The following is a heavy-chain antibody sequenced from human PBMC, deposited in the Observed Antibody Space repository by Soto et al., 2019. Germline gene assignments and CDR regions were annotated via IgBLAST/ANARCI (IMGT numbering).Heavy chain of an antibody. Sequence: GESLKISCKGSGYTFTSYWIGWVRQMPGKGLEWMGIIYPSDSDTRYSPSFQGQVTISADKSMSTAYLQWNSLKASDTAMYYCARHAGSFPNYFDYWGQGTLVTVSS. V-gene: IGHV5-51*01. J-gene: IGHJ4*02. CDR1: GYTFTSYW. CDR3: ARHAGSFPNYFDY. CDR2: IYPSDSDT.